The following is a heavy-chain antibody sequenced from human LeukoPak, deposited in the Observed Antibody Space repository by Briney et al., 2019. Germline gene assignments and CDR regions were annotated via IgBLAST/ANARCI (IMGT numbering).Heavy chain of an antibody. D-gene: IGHD7-27*01. CDR1: GGSISSASYY. J-gene: IGHJ5*02. CDR2: IYTSGST. CDR3: ARDWGFQWFDP. Sequence: SETLSLTCTVSGGSISSASYYWGWIRQAAGKGLEWIVRIYTSGSTNYNPSLKSRVTISIDTSKNQFSLKLNSMTAADTAVYYCARDWGFQWFDPWGQGTLVTVSS. V-gene: IGHV4-61*02.